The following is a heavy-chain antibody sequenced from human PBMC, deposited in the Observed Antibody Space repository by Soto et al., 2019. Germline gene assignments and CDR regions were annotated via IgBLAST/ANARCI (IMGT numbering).Heavy chain of an antibody. D-gene: IGHD4-4*01. V-gene: IGHV5-51*01. J-gene: IGHJ5*02. CDR2: IYPGDSDT. CDR3: ARLPPNNRETTQWFDP. CDR1: GYSFTSYW. Sequence: GESLKISCKGSGYSFTSYWIGWVRQMPGKGLEWMGIIYPGDSDTRYSPSFQGQVTISADKSISTAYLQWGSLKASDTAMYYCARLPPNNRETTQWFDPWGQGTLVTVSS.